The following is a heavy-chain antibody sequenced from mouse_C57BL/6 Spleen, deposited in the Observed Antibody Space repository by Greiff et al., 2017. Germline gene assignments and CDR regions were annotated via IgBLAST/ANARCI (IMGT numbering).Heavy chain of an antibody. CDR3: ARIITTFMDY. J-gene: IGHJ4*01. D-gene: IGHD2-4*01. V-gene: IGHV1-82*01. CDR1: GYAFSSSW. Sequence: VQLQQSGPELVKPGASVKISCKASGYAFSSSWMNWVKQRPGKGLEWIGRIYPGDGDTNYNGKLKGKATLTADKSASTAYMQLSSLTSEDSAVYFCARIITTFMDYWGQGTSVTVSS. CDR2: IYPGDGDT.